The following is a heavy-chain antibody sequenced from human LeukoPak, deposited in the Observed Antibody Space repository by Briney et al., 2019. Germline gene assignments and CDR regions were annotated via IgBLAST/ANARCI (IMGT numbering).Heavy chain of an antibody. CDR2: ISGSGVST. CDR1: GFTFSSYA. V-gene: IGHV3-23*01. J-gene: IGHJ4*02. D-gene: IGHD3-16*01. Sequence: SGGSLRLSCAASGFTFSSYATSWVRQAPGKGLEWVSAISGSGVSTYYADSVKGRFTISRDISKNTLYLQMNSLRVEDTAVYYCAKDLNSLLITFGGPSGQFEFGYWGQGALVTVSS. CDR3: AKDLNSLLITFGGPSGQFEFGY.